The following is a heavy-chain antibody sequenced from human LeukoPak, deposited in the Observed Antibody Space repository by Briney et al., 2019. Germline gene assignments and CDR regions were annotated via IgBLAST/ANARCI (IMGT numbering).Heavy chain of an antibody. V-gene: IGHV3-23*01. CDR1: GFTFSSYG. Sequence: GGSLRLSCAASGFTFSSYGMNWVRQAPGKGLEWVSGITGDAGRTYYADSVKGRFTISRDTSNKTAYLEMNSLRVDDTAVYYCARDVISRQMITLGSGFWGQGTLVTVSS. D-gene: IGHD1-20*01. J-gene: IGHJ4*02. CDR2: ITGDAGRT. CDR3: ARDVISRQMITLGSGF.